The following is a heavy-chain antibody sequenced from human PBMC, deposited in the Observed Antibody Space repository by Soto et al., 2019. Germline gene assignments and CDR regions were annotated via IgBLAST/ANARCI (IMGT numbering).Heavy chain of an antibody. Sequence: QVQLVQSGAEVQKPGASVKVSCKASGYTFTGYYMHWVRQAPGQGLEWMGWINPNSGGTNYAQKFQGSVTMTRDTSISTAYMELSRLRSYDTAVYYCARDEEADWDAFDIWGQGTMVTVSS. CDR3: ARDEEADWDAFDI. CDR1: GYTFTGYY. CDR2: INPNSGGT. D-gene: IGHD3-9*01. V-gene: IGHV1-2*02. J-gene: IGHJ3*02.